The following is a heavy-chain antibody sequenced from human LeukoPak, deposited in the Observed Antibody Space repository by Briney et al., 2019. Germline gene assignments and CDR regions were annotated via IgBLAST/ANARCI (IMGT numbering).Heavy chain of an antibody. CDR3: TIQVVVFHRGRSAP. CDR2: INPNSGGT. CDR1: GGTFTGYY. J-gene: IGHJ5*02. Sequence: ASVKVSCKASGGTFTGYYMHWVRQAPGQGLEWMGWINPNSGGTNYAQKFQGGVSMTRDTSISTAYMELSRLRSDDTAVYYCTIQVVVFHRGRSAPWAKGTLVTVS. V-gene: IGHV1-2*02. D-gene: IGHD2-8*02.